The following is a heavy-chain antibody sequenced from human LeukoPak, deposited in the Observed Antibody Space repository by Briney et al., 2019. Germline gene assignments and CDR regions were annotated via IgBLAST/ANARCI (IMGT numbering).Heavy chain of an antibody. V-gene: IGHV3-23*01. CDR1: EFTFSKSA. CDR3: ARDPFYGSGSSFDY. Sequence: GGSLRLSCAASEFTFSKSAMSWVRQAPGKGLEWVSSISGSDDTTEYADSVKGRFTISRDNSKNTLFLHMNSLRAEDTAVYYCARDPFYGSGSSFDYWGQGTLVTVSS. J-gene: IGHJ4*02. CDR2: ISGSDDTT. D-gene: IGHD3-10*01.